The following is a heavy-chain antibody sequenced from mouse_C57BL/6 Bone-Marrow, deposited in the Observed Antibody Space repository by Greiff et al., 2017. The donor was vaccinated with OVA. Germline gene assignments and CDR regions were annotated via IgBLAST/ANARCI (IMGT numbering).Heavy chain of an antibody. J-gene: IGHJ1*03. D-gene: IGHD1-1*01. CDR1: GYSITSDY. CDR3: ARYYYGSSYWYFDV. CDR2: ISYSGST. Sequence: EVKLQESGPGLAKPSQTLSLTCSVTGYSITSDYWNWIRKFPGNKLEYMGYISYSGSTYYNPSLKSRISITRDTSKNQYYLQLNSVTPEDTATSYCARYYYGSSYWYFDVWGTGTTVTVSS. V-gene: IGHV3-8*01.